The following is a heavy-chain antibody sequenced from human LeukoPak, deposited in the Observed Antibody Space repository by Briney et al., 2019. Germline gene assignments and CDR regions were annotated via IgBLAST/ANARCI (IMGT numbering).Heavy chain of an antibody. V-gene: IGHV1-69*04. D-gene: IGHD5-18*01. Sequence: SVQVSCKASGGTFSSYAISWVRQAPGQGLEWMGRIIPILGIANYAQKFQGRVTITADKSTSTAYMELSSLRSEDTAVYYCARGYSYGYSASYYYYGMDVWGQGTTVTVSS. CDR1: GGTFSSYA. CDR2: IIPILGIA. J-gene: IGHJ6*02. CDR3: ARGYSYGYSASYYYYGMDV.